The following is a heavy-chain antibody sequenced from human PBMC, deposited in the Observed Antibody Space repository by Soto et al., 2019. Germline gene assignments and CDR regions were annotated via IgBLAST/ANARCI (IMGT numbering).Heavy chain of an antibody. V-gene: IGHV4-59*11. CDR1: GGSINNLY. D-gene: IGHD4-17*01. Sequence: SETLSLTCSVSGGSINNLYWSWIRQPPGKGLEWIGYIYYSGSTYYNPSLKSRVTISVDTSKNQFSLKLSSVTAADTAVYYCARDNTVTTNYYYYMDVWGKGTTVTVSS. CDR2: IYYSGST. CDR3: ARDNTVTTNYYYYMDV. J-gene: IGHJ6*03.